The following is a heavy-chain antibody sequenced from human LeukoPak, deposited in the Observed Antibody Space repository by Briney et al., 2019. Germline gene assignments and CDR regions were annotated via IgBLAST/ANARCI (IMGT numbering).Heavy chain of an antibody. J-gene: IGHJ5*02. D-gene: IGHD3-16*01. V-gene: IGHV4-59*01. CDR2: IYYSGST. CDR1: GGSISSYY. CDR3: AGGGPRGFDP. Sequence: PSETLSLTCTVSGGSISSYYWSWIRQPPGKGLEWIGYIYYSGSTNYNPSLTSRGTISVDTSKNQFSLKLSSVTAADTAVYYCAGGGPRGFDPWGQGTLVTVSS.